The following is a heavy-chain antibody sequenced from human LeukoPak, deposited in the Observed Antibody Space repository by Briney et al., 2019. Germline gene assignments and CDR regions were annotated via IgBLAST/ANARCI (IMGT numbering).Heavy chain of an antibody. V-gene: IGHV1-18*01. CDR3: AREVSDSSGYYYFDY. CDR1: GYTFTSYG. D-gene: IGHD3-22*01. CDR2: ISAYNGNT. Sequence: GASVKVSCKASGYTFTSYGISWVRQAPGQGLEWMGWISAYNGNTNYAQKLQGRVTMTTDTSTSTAYMELRSLRSEDTAVYYCAREVSDSSGYYYFDYWGQGTLVTVSS. J-gene: IGHJ4*02.